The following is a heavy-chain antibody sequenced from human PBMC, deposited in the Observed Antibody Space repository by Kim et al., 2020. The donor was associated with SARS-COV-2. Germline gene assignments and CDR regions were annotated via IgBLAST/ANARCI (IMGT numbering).Heavy chain of an antibody. J-gene: IGHJ4*02. Sequence: ASVKVSCKASGYTFINYVMHWVRQAPGQRLEWMGLISIGNDNTKYSQKFQGRVTITRDTSASTAYMELTSLRSEDTAIYYCARGSGWAVDYWGQGTLGTV. D-gene: IGHD6-19*01. CDR3: ARGSGWAVDY. V-gene: IGHV1-3*04. CDR2: ISIGNDNT. CDR1: GYTFINYV.